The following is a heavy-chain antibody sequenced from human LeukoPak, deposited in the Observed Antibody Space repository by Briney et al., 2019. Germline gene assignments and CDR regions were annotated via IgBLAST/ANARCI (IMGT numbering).Heavy chain of an antibody. CDR2: ISYDGSSK. CDR1: GFTFSSYG. CDR3: ARLSEVVADY. J-gene: IGHJ4*02. Sequence: GGSLRLSCAASGFTFSSYGMHWVRQAPGKGLEWVAVISYDGSSKDYADSVKGRFTISRDNSKNTLYLQMNSLRAEDTAVYYCARLSEVVADYWGQGTLVTVSS. D-gene: IGHD2-2*01. V-gene: IGHV3-30*03.